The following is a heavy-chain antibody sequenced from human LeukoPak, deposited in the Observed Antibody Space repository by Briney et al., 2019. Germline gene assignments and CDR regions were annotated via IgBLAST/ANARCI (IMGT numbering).Heavy chain of an antibody. CDR2: VKHDGSEK. Sequence: GRSLRLSCAASGFTFSNYWMNWVRQAPGKGLEWVANVKHDGSEKNYVDSVKGRFTISRDNAKNSLYLQLNSLRADDTAVYYCASTNTFDYWGQGTLVTVSS. J-gene: IGHJ4*02. CDR3: ASTNTFDY. CDR1: GFTFSNYW. V-gene: IGHV3-7*02.